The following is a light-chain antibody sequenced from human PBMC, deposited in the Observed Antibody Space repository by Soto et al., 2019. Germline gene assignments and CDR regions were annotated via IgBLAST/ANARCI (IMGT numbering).Light chain of an antibody. Sequence: EIVMTQSPAALSVSPGERASLSCRASQSVNTNLAWYQQKPGQAPRLLIYEASRRATGIPARFSGSGSGTDVTLTISSLQSEDVAIYFCQQYKKWPPLTFGGGTKV. V-gene: IGKV3-15*01. J-gene: IGKJ4*01. CDR3: QQYKKWPPLT. CDR1: QSVNTN. CDR2: EAS.